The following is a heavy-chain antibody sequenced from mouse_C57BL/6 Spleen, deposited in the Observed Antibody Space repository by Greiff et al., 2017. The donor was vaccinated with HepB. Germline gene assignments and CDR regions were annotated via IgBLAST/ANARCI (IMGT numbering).Heavy chain of an antibody. CDR3: ARGDYYGSSSHWYFDV. CDR2: IYPRSGNT. CDR1: GYTFTSYG. D-gene: IGHD1-1*01. V-gene: IGHV1-81*01. Sequence: QVQLQQSGAELARPGASVKLSCKASGYTFTSYGISWVKQSTGQGLEWIGEIYPRSGNTYYNEKFKGKATLTADKSSSTAYMELRSLTSEDSAVYFCARGDYYGSSSHWYFDVWGTGTTVTVSS. J-gene: IGHJ1*03.